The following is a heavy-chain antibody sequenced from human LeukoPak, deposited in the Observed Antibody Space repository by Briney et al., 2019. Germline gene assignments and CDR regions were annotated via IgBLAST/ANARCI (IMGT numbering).Heavy chain of an antibody. Sequence: GGSLRLSCTASGFTFSSYSMNWVRQAPGKGLEWVSYISSSGSTIYYADSVKGRFTISRDNAKNSLYLQMNSLRAEDTAVYYCARGASYGDDDYWGQGTLVTVSS. D-gene: IGHD4-17*01. V-gene: IGHV3-48*04. CDR2: ISSSGSTI. J-gene: IGHJ4*02. CDR3: ARGASYGDDDY. CDR1: GFTFSSYS.